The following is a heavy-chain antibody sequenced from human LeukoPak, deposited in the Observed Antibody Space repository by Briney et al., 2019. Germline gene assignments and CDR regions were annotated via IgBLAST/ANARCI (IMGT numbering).Heavy chain of an antibody. CDR3: VKDGVLYSSSSPTYYFDY. CDR2: ISSNGGST. V-gene: IGHV3-64D*09. J-gene: IGHJ4*02. Sequence: PGGSLRLSCAASGFTFSSLTMHWVRQAPGKGLEYVSAISSNGGSTYYADSVKGRFTISRDNSKNTLYLQMSSLRAEDTAVYYCVKDGVLYSSSSPTYYFDYWGQGTLVTVSS. D-gene: IGHD6-6*01. CDR1: GFTFSSLT.